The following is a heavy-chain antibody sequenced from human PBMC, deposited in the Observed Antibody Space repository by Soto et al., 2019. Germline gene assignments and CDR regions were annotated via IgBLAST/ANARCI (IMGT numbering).Heavy chain of an antibody. Sequence: GSLRLSCAASGFAFSSYSMNWVRQAPGKGLEWVSYISSSSSTIYYADSVKGRFTISRDNAKNSLYLQMNSLRDEDTAVYYREREVTSWYEGVYYYGMDVWGKGTTVT. D-gene: IGHD6-13*01. CDR2: ISSSSSTI. J-gene: IGHJ6*04. CDR3: EREVTSWYEGVYYYGMDV. CDR1: GFAFSSYS. V-gene: IGHV3-48*02.